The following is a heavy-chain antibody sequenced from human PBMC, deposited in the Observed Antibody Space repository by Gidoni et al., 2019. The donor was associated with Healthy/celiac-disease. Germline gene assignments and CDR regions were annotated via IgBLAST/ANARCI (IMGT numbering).Heavy chain of an antibody. D-gene: IGHD6-19*01. J-gene: IGHJ4*02. CDR3: ARGGYSSGWYGY. Sequence: QVQLQESGPGLVKPSQTLSLTCTVSGGSISSGSYYWSWIRQPAGKGLEWIGRIYTSGSTNYTPSLKSRVTISVDTSKNQFSLKLSSVTAADTAVYYCARGGYSSGWYGYWGQGTLVTVSS. CDR1: GGSISSGSYY. CDR2: IYTSGST. V-gene: IGHV4-61*02.